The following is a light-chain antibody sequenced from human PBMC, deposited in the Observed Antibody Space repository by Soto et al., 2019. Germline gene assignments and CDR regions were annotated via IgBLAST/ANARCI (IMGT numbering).Light chain of an antibody. Sequence: QSVLTQPPSVSGAPGQRVTISCTGSSPNIGAGYDVHWYQHLPGTAPKLLVYTNSNRPSGVPDRFSGSKSGSSASLAITGLQADDEADYYCQSYDSSLRGLVFGGGTKVTVL. CDR1: SPNIGAGYD. CDR3: QSYDSSLRGLV. V-gene: IGLV1-40*01. J-gene: IGLJ1*01. CDR2: TNS.